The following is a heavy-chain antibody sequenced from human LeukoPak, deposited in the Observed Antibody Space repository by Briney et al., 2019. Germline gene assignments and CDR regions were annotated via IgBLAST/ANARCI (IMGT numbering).Heavy chain of an antibody. CDR3: AKTGAPMGGY. D-gene: IGHD3-16*01. CDR2: ISLSGST. V-gene: IGHV4-61*01. CDR1: GGSLSGDNYY. J-gene: IGHJ4*02. Sequence: SETLSLTCTPSGGSLSGDNYYWSWIRQPPGKGLQWIAYISLSGSTNYNPSLKSRVTISLDTSKNQFSLRLTSVTAADTAVYYCAKTGAPMGGYWGQGTLVTVSS.